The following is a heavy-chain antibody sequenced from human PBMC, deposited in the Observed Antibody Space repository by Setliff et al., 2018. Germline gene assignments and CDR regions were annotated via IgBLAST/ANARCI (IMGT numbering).Heavy chain of an antibody. Sequence: ASVKVSCKVSGYTLTELSRHWVRQAPGKGLEWMGGFDPEDGETIYAQKFQGRVTMTEDTSTDTAYMELSSLRSEDTAVYYCARAYSSSWYLYYYYGMDVWGQGTTVTVSS. V-gene: IGHV1-24*01. CDR3: ARAYSSSWYLYYYYGMDV. CDR2: FDPEDGET. D-gene: IGHD6-13*01. J-gene: IGHJ6*02. CDR1: GYTLTELS.